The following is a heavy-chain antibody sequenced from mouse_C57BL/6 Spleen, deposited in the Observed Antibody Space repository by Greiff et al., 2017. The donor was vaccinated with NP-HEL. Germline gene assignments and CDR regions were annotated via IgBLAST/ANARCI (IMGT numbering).Heavy chain of an antibody. CDR1: GYTFTDYY. D-gene: IGHD1-1*01. Sequence: VQLKQSGPELVKPGASVKISCKASGYTFTDYYMNWVKQSHGKSLEWIGDINPNNGGTSYNQKFKGKATLTVDKSSRTAYMELRSLTSEDSAVYYCARPKYGSSYVAWFAYWGKGTLVTVSA. CDR3: ARPKYGSSYVAWFAY. CDR2: INPNNGGT. V-gene: IGHV1-26*01. J-gene: IGHJ3*01.